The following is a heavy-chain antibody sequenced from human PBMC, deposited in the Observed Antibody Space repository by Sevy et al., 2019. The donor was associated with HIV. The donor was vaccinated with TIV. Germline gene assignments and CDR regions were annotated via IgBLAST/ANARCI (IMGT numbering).Heavy chain of an antibody. CDR1: GFTFRRYS. J-gene: IGHJ4*02. V-gene: IGHV3-21*01. Sequence: GGSLRLSCAASGFTFRRYSMNWVRQAPGKGLEWVSSISSSSSYIYYTDSVKGRFTISRDNAKNSLYLQMNGLRAEDTAVYYCVRDGGCSSTSCLLYFDYWGQGTLVTVSS. CDR3: VRDGGCSSTSCLLYFDY. CDR2: ISSSSSYI. D-gene: IGHD2-2*01.